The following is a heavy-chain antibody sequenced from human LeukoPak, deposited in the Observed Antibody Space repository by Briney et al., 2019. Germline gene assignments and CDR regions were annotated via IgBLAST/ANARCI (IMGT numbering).Heavy chain of an antibody. D-gene: IGHD4-23*01. J-gene: IGHJ4*02. Sequence: GGSLRLSCAASGFTVSSNYMSWVRQAPGKGLEWVSVIYSGGSTYYADSVKGRFTVSRDNSKNTLYLQMNSLRAEDTAVYYCARRGDGGRSFDYWGQGSLVTVSS. CDR1: GFTVSSNY. V-gene: IGHV3-53*01. CDR2: IYSGGST. CDR3: ARRGDGGRSFDY.